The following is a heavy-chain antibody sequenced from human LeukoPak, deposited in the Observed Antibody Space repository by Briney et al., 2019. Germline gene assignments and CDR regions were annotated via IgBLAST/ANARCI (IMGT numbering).Heavy chain of an antibody. D-gene: IGHD1-26*01. V-gene: IGHV1-2*06. CDR1: GYTLTDYY. J-gene: IGHJ4*02. CDR3: ARGYSGSYGRFDY. Sequence: VASVKVSCTASGYTLTDYYMHWVRQAPGQGLEWMGRINPNSGGTNYSQKFQGRVTMTRDTTISTVYMELSRLRSDDTAVYYCARGYSGSYGRFDYWGQGTLVTVSS. CDR2: INPNSGGT.